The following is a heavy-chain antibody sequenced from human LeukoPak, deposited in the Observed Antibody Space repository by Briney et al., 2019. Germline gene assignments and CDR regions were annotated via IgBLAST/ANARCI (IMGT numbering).Heavy chain of an antibody. V-gene: IGHV4-59*01. CDR2: IYYSGST. J-gene: IGHJ4*02. CDR1: GGSISSYY. CDR3: ASSIAAAPSYFDY. Sequence: SETLSLTCTVSGGSISSYYWSWIRQPPGKGLEWIGYIYYSGSTNYNPSLKSRVTISVDTSKNQFSLKLSSVTAADTAVYYCASSIAAAPSYFDYWGQGTLVTVSS. D-gene: IGHD6-13*01.